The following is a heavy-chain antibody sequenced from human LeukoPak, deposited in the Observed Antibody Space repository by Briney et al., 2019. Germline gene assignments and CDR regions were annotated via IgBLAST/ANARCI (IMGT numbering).Heavy chain of an antibody. D-gene: IGHD3-22*01. CDR2: ISWNSGSI. J-gene: IGHJ4*02. CDR3: AKADYYDSSGYSPLDY. V-gene: IGHV3-9*01. CDR1: GFTFDDYA. Sequence: GGSLRLSCAASGFTFDDYAMHWVRQAPGKGLEWVSGISWNSGSIGYADSVKGRFTISRDNAKNSLYLQMNSLRAEDTALYYCAKADYYDSSGYSPLDYWGQGTLVTVSS.